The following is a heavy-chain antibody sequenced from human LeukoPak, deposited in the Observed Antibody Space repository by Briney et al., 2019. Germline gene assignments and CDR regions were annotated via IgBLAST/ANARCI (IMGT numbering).Heavy chain of an antibody. CDR2: FNPNSVGT. CDR3: AREAPGSGNFDF. Sequence: ASVKVSCKTFGYTFTYYYLHWVRQAPGQGLEWMGWFNPNSVGTNSAQKFQGRVTMTSDTSITTAYMELTSLRSDDTAVYDCAREAPGSGNFDFWGQGTLVTVSS. CDR1: GYTFTYYY. V-gene: IGHV1-2*02. J-gene: IGHJ4*02. D-gene: IGHD3-10*01.